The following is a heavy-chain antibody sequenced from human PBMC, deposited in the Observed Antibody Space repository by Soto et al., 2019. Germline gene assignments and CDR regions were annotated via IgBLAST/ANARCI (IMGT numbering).Heavy chain of an antibody. CDR3: AKKVTSGPGSQYFDY. D-gene: IGHD3-10*01. Sequence: GGSLRLSCAASGFTFSSYSMSWVRQAPGKGLEWVSGFRTSGDGGTTYYAGSVKGRFTISRDNSKNMLFLQMNSLRAEDTAIYYCAKKVTSGPGSQYFDYWGQGTLVTVSS. CDR2: FRTSGDGGTT. CDR1: GFTFSSYS. J-gene: IGHJ4*02. V-gene: IGHV3-23*01.